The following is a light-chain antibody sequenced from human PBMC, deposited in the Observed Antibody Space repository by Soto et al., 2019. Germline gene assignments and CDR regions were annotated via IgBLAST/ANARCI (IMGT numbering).Light chain of an antibody. CDR2: AAS. J-gene: IGKJ4*01. V-gene: IGKV1-39*01. Sequence: DIQMTQSPSSLSASVGDRVTITCRASQSIGTYLHWYQQKPGKAPKLLIHAASSLQSGVPSRFSGSGSGTEFTLTVSSLQPEDVATYYCQQSYTSPPALTFGGGTKVEI. CDR3: QQSYTSPPALT. CDR1: QSIGTY.